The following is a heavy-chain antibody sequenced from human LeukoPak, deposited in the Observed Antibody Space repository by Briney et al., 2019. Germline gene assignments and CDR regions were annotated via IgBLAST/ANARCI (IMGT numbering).Heavy chain of an antibody. D-gene: IGHD3-22*01. J-gene: IGHJ4*02. Sequence: GGSLRLSCAASGFTFGSYGMHWVRQAPGKGLEWVAVISYVGSIEYYADSVKGRFSISGDNSKNTLYLQMNSLRAEDTALYYCAKGISSGYFDYWGQGTLVTVSS. V-gene: IGHV3-30*18. CDR3: AKGISSGYFDY. CDR2: ISYVGSIE. CDR1: GFTFGSYG.